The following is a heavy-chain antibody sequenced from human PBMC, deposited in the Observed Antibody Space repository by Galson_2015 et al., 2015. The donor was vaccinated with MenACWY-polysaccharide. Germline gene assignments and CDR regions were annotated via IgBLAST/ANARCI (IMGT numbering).Heavy chain of an antibody. CDR2: IAHDGTVT. CDR1: GFTFSNYG. J-gene: IGHJ4*02. Sequence: PRLSCAASGFTFSNYGLQWVRQAPGKGLEWVTVIAHDGTVTHYTDSVRGRFTVSGDNSKNILYLYMNSLRPDDTAVYFCAKERDARMSSSLNLWGQGTLVIVSS. V-gene: IGHV3-30*18. CDR3: AKERDARMSSSLNL. D-gene: IGHD1-20*01.